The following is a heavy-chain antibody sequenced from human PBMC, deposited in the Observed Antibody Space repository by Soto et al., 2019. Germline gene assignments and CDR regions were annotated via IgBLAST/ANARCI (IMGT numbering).Heavy chain of an antibody. CDR1: GFTFSDYY. Sequence: GGSLRLSCAAYGFTFSDYYMTWIRQAPGKGLEWVSYISSSGNSIYYADSVRGRFTVSRDNAKNSLFLQMNSLRAEDTAVYYCSRSAAAGRSFDYWGLGTLVTVSS. CDR3: SRSAAAGRSFDY. J-gene: IGHJ4*02. CDR2: ISSSGNSI. V-gene: IGHV3-11*01. D-gene: IGHD6-13*01.